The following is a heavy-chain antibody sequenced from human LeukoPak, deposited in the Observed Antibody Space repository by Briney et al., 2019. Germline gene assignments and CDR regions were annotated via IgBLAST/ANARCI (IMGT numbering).Heavy chain of an antibody. CDR1: GVSICSITYY. D-gene: IGHD3-22*01. V-gene: IGHV4-39*07. CDR2: LHYSGST. Sequence: SETLSLTCSASGVSICSITYYWASLRQPPGKGLEWIGSLHYSGSTHYNPSLKSRVTISVDTSKNQFSLRLSCVTAAETAVYYCARPMADSSGFSAFDIWGQGTMVTVSS. CDR3: ARPMADSSGFSAFDI. J-gene: IGHJ3*02.